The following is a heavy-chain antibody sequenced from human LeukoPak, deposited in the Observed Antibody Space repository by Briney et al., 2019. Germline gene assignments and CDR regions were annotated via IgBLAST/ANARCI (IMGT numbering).Heavy chain of an antibody. J-gene: IGHJ4*02. D-gene: IGHD6-13*01. V-gene: IGHV3-23*01. CDR3: AKGASSVAAAGTSYFDS. CDR2: INRGDGST. CDR1: GFTFSMYA. Sequence: GGSLRLSCGVSGFTFSMYAMNWVRQAPGKGLEWVSGINRGDGSTYYADSVKGRFTISRDNSKNTLYLQMNSLRGEDTAVYYCAKGASSVAAAGTSYFDSWGQGTLVTVSS.